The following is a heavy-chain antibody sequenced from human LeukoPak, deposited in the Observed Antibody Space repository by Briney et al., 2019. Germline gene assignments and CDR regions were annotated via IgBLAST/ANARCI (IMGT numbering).Heavy chain of an antibody. CDR3: AREEAAAGTFDY. J-gene: IGHJ4*02. D-gene: IGHD6-13*01. V-gene: IGHV1-69*05. CDR1: GGTFSSYA. CDR2: IIPIFGTA. Sequence: ASVKVSCKASGGTFSSYAISWVRQAPRQGLEWMGGIIPIFGTANYAQKFQGRVTITTDESTSTAYMELSSLRSEDTAVNYCAREEAAAGTFDYWGQGTLVTVSS.